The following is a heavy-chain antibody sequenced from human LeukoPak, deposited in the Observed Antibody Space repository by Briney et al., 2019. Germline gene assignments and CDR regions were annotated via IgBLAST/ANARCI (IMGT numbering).Heavy chain of an antibody. CDR2: LYSGGAT. V-gene: IGHV3-66*01. J-gene: IGHJ4*02. CDR1: GFTVKDDF. CDR3: TRDSANYHFAY. D-gene: IGHD4/OR15-4a*01. Sequence: GGSLRLSCAASGFTVKDDFMSWVRQAPGKGLEWVSVLYSGGATYYADSVKGRFTISRDNSKNIVFLQMNDLRTEDTAFYYCTRDSANYHFAYWGQGALVTVSS.